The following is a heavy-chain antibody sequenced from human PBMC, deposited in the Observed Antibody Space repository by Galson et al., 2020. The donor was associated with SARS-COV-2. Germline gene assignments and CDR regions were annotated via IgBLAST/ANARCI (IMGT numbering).Heavy chain of an antibody. CDR1: GFSVGSSH. CDR2: TYAGGGKT. V-gene: IGHV3-53*01. Sequence: GESLKISCAASGFSVGSSHMNWVRQAPGKGLEWVSLTYAGGGKTYYAESVKGRFAISRDTSENTLYVLMNSLRPDDTAVYYCARGLVGAGTFGFDIWGQGTMVTVSS. CDR3: ARGLVGAGTFGFDI. J-gene: IGHJ3*02. D-gene: IGHD6-13*01.